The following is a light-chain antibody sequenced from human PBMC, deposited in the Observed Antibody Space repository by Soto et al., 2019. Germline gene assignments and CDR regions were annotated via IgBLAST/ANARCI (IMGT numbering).Light chain of an antibody. CDR2: EVS. V-gene: IGLV2-14*01. Sequence: ALTQPASGSGSPGQSITISCTGTSSDVGGYNYVSWYQQHPGKAPKLMIYEVSNRPSGVSNRFSGSKSGNTASLTISGLQAEDEADYYCSSCPLVFGTGTRSPS. CDR1: SSDVGGYNY. J-gene: IGLJ1*01. CDR3: SSCPLV.